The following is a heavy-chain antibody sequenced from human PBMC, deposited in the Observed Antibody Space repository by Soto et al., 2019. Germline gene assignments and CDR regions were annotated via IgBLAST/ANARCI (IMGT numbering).Heavy chain of an antibody. CDR1: GFTFSSYS. V-gene: IGHV3-21*01. J-gene: IGHJ3*02. D-gene: IGHD6-13*01. CDR2: ISSSSSYI. CDR3: ARALGSSWPDDAFDI. Sequence: GGSLRLSCAASGFTFSSYSMNWVRQAPGKGLEWVSSISSSSSYIYYADSVKGRFTISRDNAKNSLYLQMNSLRAEDTAVYYYARALGSSWPDDAFDIWGQGTMVNLSS.